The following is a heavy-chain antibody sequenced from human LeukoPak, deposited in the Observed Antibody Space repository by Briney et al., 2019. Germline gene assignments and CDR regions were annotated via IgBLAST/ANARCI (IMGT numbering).Heavy chain of an antibody. CDR2: IYYSGST. CDR1: GGSISSYY. V-gene: IGHV4-59*01. D-gene: IGHD3-10*01. CDR3: ARSPPPGLWFGELYYRGYFDY. Sequence: PSETLSLTCAVSGGSISSYYWSWIRQPPGEGLEWIGYIYYSGSTNYNPSLKSRVTISVDTSKNQFSLKLSSVTAADTAVYYCARSPPPGLWFGELYYRGYFDYWGQGTLVTVSS. J-gene: IGHJ4*02.